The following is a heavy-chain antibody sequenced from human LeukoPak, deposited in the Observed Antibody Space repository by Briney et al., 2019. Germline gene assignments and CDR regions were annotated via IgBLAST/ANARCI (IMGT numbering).Heavy chain of an antibody. CDR3: ARDFYYGSGSFDY. D-gene: IGHD3-10*01. CDR2: ISHSGIT. Sequence: SETLSLTCAVYGGSFSGYYWSWIRQPPGKGLEWIGEISHSGITNHNPSLKSQVTISADTSKNQFSLKLSSVTAADTAVYYCARDFYYGSGSFDYWGQGTLVTVSS. CDR1: GGSFSGYY. J-gene: IGHJ4*02. V-gene: IGHV4-34*01.